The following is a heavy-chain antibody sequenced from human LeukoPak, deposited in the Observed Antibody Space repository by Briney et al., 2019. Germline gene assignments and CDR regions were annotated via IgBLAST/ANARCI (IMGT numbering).Heavy chain of an antibody. D-gene: IGHD5-24*01. CDR1: GFTFSDYS. Sequence: GGSLRLSCAASGFTFSDYSMNWVRQAPGKGLEWISYIGIDSGNINYADSVKGRFTISGDKARNSLYLQMNSLRVEDTAVYYCARDYKYAFDNWGQGTLVTVSS. V-gene: IGHV3-48*01. J-gene: IGHJ4*02. CDR2: IGIDSGNI. CDR3: ARDYKYAFDN.